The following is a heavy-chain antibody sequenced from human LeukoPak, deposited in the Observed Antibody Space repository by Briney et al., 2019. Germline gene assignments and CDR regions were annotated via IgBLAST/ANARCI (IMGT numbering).Heavy chain of an antibody. D-gene: IGHD2-8*02. V-gene: IGHV3-7*01. J-gene: IGHJ4*02. CDR1: GFPFQSCW. CDR3: MPGRGY. Sequence: PGRSLVLSCTVSGFPFQSCWMNWVSQAPGKGLELVDNINADGSDKYFMDSVKGRFSISRDNANNRLYLQMTSLRAEDTAVYYCMPGRGYWGQGTLVAVSS. CDR2: INADGSDK.